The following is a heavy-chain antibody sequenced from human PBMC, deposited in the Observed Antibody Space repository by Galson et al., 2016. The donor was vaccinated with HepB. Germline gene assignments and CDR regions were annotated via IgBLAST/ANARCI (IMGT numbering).Heavy chain of an antibody. CDR2: IKQDGSEQ. CDR3: ARGTFCSGDSCYSPAFDM. J-gene: IGHJ3*02. Sequence: SLRLSCAASGFTFSSYAMHWVRQAPGKGLEWVANIKQDGSEQYYVDSVRGRFTISRDNSKNTLYLQMNTLRAEDTAVYYCARGTFCSGDSCYSPAFDMWGQGTMVTVSS. CDR1: GFTFSSYA. V-gene: IGHV3-33*08. D-gene: IGHD2-15*01.